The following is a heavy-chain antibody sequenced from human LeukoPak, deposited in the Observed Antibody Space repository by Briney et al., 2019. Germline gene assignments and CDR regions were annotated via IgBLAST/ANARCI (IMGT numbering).Heavy chain of an antibody. D-gene: IGHD1/OR15-1a*01. Sequence: SGPTLVNPSETLSLTCTVSGDSSSSGSFYWSWTRQPAGKGLEWIGRIHTSGSTSYSPSLKSRGTMSIDTSKNQFSLKLNSVTATDTAVYYCARGAGTRSGTFDIWGQGTMVTVSS. CDR3: ARGAGTRSGTFDI. V-gene: IGHV4-61*02. CDR1: GDSSSSGSFY. CDR2: IHTSGST. J-gene: IGHJ3*02.